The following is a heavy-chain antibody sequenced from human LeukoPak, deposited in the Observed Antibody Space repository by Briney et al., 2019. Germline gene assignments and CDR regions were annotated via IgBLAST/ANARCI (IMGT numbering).Heavy chain of an antibody. V-gene: IGHV4-59*01. CDR1: GDSISDYY. Sequence: SGTLSLTCTVSGDSISDYYWSWIRQPPGKGLEWVGYISNSGSTNYNPSLKSRVTISVLTSKKQFSLKLSSVTAADTAVYYCARQVGAPLNWFDPWGQGTLVTVSS. CDR3: ARQVGAPLNWFDP. J-gene: IGHJ5*02. D-gene: IGHD1-26*01. CDR2: ISNSGST.